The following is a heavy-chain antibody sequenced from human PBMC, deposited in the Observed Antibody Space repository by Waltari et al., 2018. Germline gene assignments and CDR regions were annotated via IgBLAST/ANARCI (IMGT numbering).Heavy chain of an antibody. CDR2: IYYSGMT. D-gene: IGHD6-6*01. J-gene: IGHJ6*03. V-gene: IGHV4-59*01. CDR1: GGSISSYY. Sequence: QVQLQESGPGLVKPSETLSLTCTVSGGSISSYYWSWIRQPPGKGLEWIGYIYYSGMTTYNPSLKRRVTISVDTSKNQFSLKLSSVTAADTAVYYCAMLYSSSAGYYYYYMDVWGKGTTVTVSS. CDR3: AMLYSSSAGYYYYYMDV.